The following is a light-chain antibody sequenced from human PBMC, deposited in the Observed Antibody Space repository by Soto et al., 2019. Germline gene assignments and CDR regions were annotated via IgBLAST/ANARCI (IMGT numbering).Light chain of an antibody. CDR3: QQYNSYILT. CDR1: QGIRNA. V-gene: IGKV1-13*02. J-gene: IGKJ4*01. Sequence: AIQMTQSPSSLSASVGDRVTITCRASQGIRNALGWYQQTPGKAPKLXIYDASSLESGVPSRFSGSGAGTEFTRTISSLQPDDFATDYCQQYNSYILTFGGGTKVDIK. CDR2: DAS.